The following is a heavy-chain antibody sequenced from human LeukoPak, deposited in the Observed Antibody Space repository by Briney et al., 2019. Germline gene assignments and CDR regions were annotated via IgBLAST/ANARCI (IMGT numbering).Heavy chain of an antibody. CDR1: GFTFSSYA. V-gene: IGHV3-23*01. CDR2: VSGSGSST. J-gene: IGHJ4*02. CDR3: VKVPHWVIETEPYFDY. D-gene: IGHD1-14*01. Sequence: PGGSLRLSCAASGFTFSSYAMSWVRQAPGKGLEWVSTVSGSGSSTYYADSVKGRFTLSRDNSKSTLFLQMDSLRAEDTAVYHCVKVPHWVIETEPYFDYWGQGTLVTVSS.